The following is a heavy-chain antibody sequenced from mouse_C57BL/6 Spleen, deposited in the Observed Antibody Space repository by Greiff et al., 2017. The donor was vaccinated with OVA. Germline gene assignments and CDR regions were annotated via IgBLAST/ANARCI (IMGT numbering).Heavy chain of an antibody. D-gene: IGHD2-5*01. Sequence: VQLKQSGPELVKPGASVKISCKASGYSFTDYNMNWVKQSNGKSLEWIGVINPNYGTTSYNQKFKGKATLTVDQSSSTAYMQLNSLTSEDSAVYYCARGYYSNYYWYFDVWGTGTTVTVSS. CDR1: GYSFTDYN. J-gene: IGHJ1*03. V-gene: IGHV1-39*01. CDR2: INPNYGTT. CDR3: ARGYYSNYYWYFDV.